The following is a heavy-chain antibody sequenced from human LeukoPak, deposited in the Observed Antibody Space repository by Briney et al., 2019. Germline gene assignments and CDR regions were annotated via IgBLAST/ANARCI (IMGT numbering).Heavy chain of an antibody. CDR2: INDNGSKK. D-gene: IGHD3-22*01. V-gene: IGHV3-30*02. J-gene: IGHJ4*02. CDR1: GFTFNTCG. Sequence: GGSLRLSCAASGFTFNTCGMHWVRQAPGKGLEWVAFINDNGSKKDYADSVKGRLTISRDNSKNTLYLQMNSLRAEDTAVYYCAKEAPYYDSSGYYPYWGQGTLVTVSS. CDR3: AKEAPYYDSSGYYPY.